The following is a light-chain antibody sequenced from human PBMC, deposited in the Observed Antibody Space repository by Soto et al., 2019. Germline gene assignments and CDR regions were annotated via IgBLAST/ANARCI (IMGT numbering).Light chain of an antibody. CDR2: GAS. V-gene: IGKV1-39*01. Sequence: DIQITQSPSSLSASLASTATITFRSIQNIDIFLSWYHQKPGRAPNLLIYGASTLQNGVPSRFSGSGSGTDFSLTISSLQPEDFGTYYCQQSYSAPPLTFGAGTKVDIK. J-gene: IGKJ4*01. CDR1: QNIDIF. CDR3: QQSYSAPPLT.